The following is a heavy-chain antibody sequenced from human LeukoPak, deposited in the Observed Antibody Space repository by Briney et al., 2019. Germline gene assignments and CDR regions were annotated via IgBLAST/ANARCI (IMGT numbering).Heavy chain of an antibody. CDR1: GFTFSNYA. D-gene: IGHD3-9*01. V-gene: IGHV3-30*04. J-gene: IGHJ4*02. Sequence: GGSLRLSCAASGFTFSNYALYWVRQAPGKGLEWVAVISYDGSNKFYADSVRGRFTISRDNSKNTLFLQMNSLRPEDTAVYYCARGPDYDILADYFDYWGQGTLVTVSS. CDR3: ARGPDYDILADYFDY. CDR2: ISYDGSNK.